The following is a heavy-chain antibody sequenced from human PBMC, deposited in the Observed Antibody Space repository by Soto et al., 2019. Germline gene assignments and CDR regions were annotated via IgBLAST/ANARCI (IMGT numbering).Heavy chain of an antibody. CDR1: GFTFSSYS. CDR2: ISSSSSTI. V-gene: IGHV3-48*01. J-gene: IGHJ6*03. Sequence: GGSLRLSCAASGFTFSSYSMNWVRQAPGKGLEWVSYISSSSSTIYYADSVKGRFTISRDNAKNSLYLQMNSLRAEDTAVYYCARPIDYSMQGDYYYMDVWGKGTTVTVSS. CDR3: ARPIDYSMQGDYYYMDV. D-gene: IGHD4-4*01.